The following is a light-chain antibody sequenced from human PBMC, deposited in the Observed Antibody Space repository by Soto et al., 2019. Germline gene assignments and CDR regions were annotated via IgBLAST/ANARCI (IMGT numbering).Light chain of an antibody. CDR3: LQDYTYPWT. CDR1: QAIRND. Sequence: TQSPSSLSASVGDRVPITCRASQAIRNDLGWYQQKPGKAPNLLIFGASNLQAGVPVRFSASGSGTNFTLTISNLQPEDFASYYCLQDYTYPWTFAQGTKVDIK. CDR2: GAS. J-gene: IGKJ1*01. V-gene: IGKV1-6*01.